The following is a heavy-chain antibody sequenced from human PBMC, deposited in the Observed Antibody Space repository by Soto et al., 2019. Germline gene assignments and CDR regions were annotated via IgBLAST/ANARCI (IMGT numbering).Heavy chain of an antibody. V-gene: IGHV4-59*08. D-gene: IGHD6-13*01. CDR3: ARQLIPAAGFFDY. Sequence: SETLPLTCTVSGGPTSSCYRSWIWQPPGKGLEWIAYISYTGSTSYNPSLKSRFSISIDTSKNQFSLKLSSVTAADTAVYYCARQLIPAAGFFDYWGKGALVTVS. J-gene: IGHJ4*02. CDR2: ISYTGST. CDR1: GGPTSSCY.